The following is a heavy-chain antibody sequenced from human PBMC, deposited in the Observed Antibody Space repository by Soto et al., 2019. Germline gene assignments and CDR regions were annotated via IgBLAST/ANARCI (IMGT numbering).Heavy chain of an antibody. D-gene: IGHD2-21*02. Sequence: SETLSLTCTVSGGSISSGDYYWSWIRQPPGKGLEWIGYIYYSGSTYYNPSLKSRVTISVDTSKNQSSLKLSSVTAADTAVYYCARDSCGGDCYHDYWGQGTLVTVSS. J-gene: IGHJ4*02. CDR2: IYYSGST. V-gene: IGHV4-30-4*01. CDR3: ARDSCGGDCYHDY. CDR1: GGSISSGDYY.